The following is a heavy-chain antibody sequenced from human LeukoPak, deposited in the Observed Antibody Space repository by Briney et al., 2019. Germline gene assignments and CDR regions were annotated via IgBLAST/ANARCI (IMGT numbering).Heavy chain of an antibody. D-gene: IGHD4-23*01. J-gene: IGHJ6*02. Sequence: GGSLRLSCAASGFTFDDYAMHWVRQAPGKGLEWVSGISWNSGSIGYADSVKGRLTISGDNAKNSLYLQMNSLRAEDTALYYCAKGSGGLAGNFMDVWGQGTTVTVSS. CDR3: AKGSGGLAGNFMDV. CDR2: ISWNSGSI. CDR1: GFTFDDYA. V-gene: IGHV3-9*01.